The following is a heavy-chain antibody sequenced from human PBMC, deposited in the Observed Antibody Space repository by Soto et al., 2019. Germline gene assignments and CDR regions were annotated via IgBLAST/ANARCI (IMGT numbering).Heavy chain of an antibody. CDR3: ARGVSGYYGFDY. D-gene: IGHD5-12*01. V-gene: IGHV3-74*01. CDR2: IKGDETST. J-gene: IGHJ4*02. CDR1: GFTFSNYW. Sequence: EVQLVESGGGPAQFGGSLRLSCAASGFTFSNYWMHWFRQVPGKGLVWVSRIKGDETSTGYADSVKGRFTIFRDNVKNTLYLQMTSLRAADTAVYYCARGVSGYYGFDYWGQGTLVTVSS.